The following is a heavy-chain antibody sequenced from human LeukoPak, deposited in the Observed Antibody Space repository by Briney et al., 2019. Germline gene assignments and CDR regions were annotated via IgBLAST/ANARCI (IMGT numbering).Heavy chain of an antibody. Sequence: PSEALSLTCTVSGGSISSYYWSWIRQPPGKGLEYIGYIYYSGSTNYNPSLKSRVTISVDTSKNQFSLKLSSVTAADTAVYYCARTPGYYYDSSGYYHYYFDYWGQGTPVTVSS. CDR3: ARTPGYYYDSSGYYHYYFDY. D-gene: IGHD3-22*01. J-gene: IGHJ4*02. CDR1: GGSISSYY. CDR2: IYYSGST. V-gene: IGHV4-59*01.